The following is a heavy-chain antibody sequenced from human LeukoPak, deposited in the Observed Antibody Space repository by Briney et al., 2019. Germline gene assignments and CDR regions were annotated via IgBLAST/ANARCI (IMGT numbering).Heavy chain of an antibody. J-gene: IGHJ4*02. Sequence: PSETLSLTCAVYGGSFSGYYWSWIRQPPGKGLEWIGEINHSGSTNYNPSLKSRVTISVDTSKNQFSLKLSSVTAADTAVYYCATTGYYYDSSGYDVDYWGQGTLVTVSS. V-gene: IGHV4-34*01. CDR2: INHSGST. CDR1: GGSFSGYY. D-gene: IGHD3-22*01. CDR3: ATTGYYYDSSGYDVDY.